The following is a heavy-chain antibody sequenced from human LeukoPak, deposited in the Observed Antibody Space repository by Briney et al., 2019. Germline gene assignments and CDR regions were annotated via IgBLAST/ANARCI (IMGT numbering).Heavy chain of an antibody. D-gene: IGHD1-26*01. Sequence: GGSLRLSCAASGFTFSSYWMSWVRQAPGKGLEWVANIKQDGSEKYYVDSVKGRFTISRDNAKNSLYLQMDSLRGEDTAVYYCAREFTSAYSGSSRGLWGQGTLVTVSS. V-gene: IGHV3-7*01. CDR3: AREFTSAYSGSSRGL. J-gene: IGHJ4*02. CDR1: GFTFSSYW. CDR2: IKQDGSEK.